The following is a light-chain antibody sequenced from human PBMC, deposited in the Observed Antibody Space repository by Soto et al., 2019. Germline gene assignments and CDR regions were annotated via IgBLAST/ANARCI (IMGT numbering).Light chain of an antibody. V-gene: IGLV1-40*01. CDR2: DNS. CDR1: SSNIGAGYD. J-gene: IGLJ2*01. CDR3: QSYDSSLSVVV. Sequence: QSVLTQPPSVSGAPGQRVTISCTGSSSNIGAGYDVHWYQQFPGTAPKLLIHDNSNRPSGVPDRFSGSKSGTSASLAITGLQAEDEADYYCQSYDSSLSVVVFGGWTKLTVL.